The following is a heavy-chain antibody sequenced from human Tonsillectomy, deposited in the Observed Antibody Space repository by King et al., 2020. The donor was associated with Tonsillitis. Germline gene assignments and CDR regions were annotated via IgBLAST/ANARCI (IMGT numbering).Heavy chain of an antibody. J-gene: IGHJ4*02. D-gene: IGHD3-22*01. V-gene: IGHV5-51*01. Sequence: QLVQSGAEVKKPGESLKISCKGSGYSFSSNWIAWVRQMPGKGLEWMGIIYPGDSDTTYGPSFQGQVTISADKSISTAYLQWSSLKASDTAMYFCARRDYYDSSGLDYWGQGTLVTVSS. CDR3: ARRDYYDSSGLDY. CDR1: GYSFSSNW. CDR2: IYPGDSDT.